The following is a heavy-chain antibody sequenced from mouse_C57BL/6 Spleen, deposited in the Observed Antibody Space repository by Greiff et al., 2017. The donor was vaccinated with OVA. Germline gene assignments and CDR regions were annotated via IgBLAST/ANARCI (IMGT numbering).Heavy chain of an antibody. CDR1: GYTFTSYW. J-gene: IGHJ4*01. Sequence: QVQLQQPGAELVRPGSSVKLSCKASGYTFTSYWMDWVKQRPGQGLEWIGNIYPSDSETHYNQKFKDKATLTVDKSSSTAYMQLSSLTSEDSAVYYGARGDLYAMDYWGQGTSVTVSS. V-gene: IGHV1-61*01. D-gene: IGHD3-3*01. CDR3: ARGDLYAMDY. CDR2: IYPSDSET.